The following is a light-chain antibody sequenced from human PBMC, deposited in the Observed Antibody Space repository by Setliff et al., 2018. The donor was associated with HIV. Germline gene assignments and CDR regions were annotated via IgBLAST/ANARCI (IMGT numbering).Light chain of an antibody. CDR2: EVS. J-gene: IGLJ3*02. CDR1: SSDVGGYNH. V-gene: IGLV2-14*01. Sequence: QSVLAQPASVSGSPGQSITISCTGTSSDVGGYNHVSWYQHHPGKAPKLMIYEVSNRPSGVSKRFSGSKSGNTASLTISGLQAEDEADYYCSSYTGSSTPWVFGGGTKGTVL. CDR3: SSYTGSSTPWV.